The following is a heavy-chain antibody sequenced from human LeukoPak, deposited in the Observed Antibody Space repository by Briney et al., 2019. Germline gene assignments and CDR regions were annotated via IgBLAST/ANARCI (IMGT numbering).Heavy chain of an antibody. V-gene: IGHV3-23*01. CDR2: ISGSGGST. Sequence: GGSLSLSCAASGFTFSSYGMRWVRQAPGKGLEWVSAISGSGGSTYYADSVKGRFTISRDNSKNTLYLQMNILRAEDTAVYYCAKGIQQLDLLNSVDYWGQGTLVTVSS. CDR1: GFTFSSYG. D-gene: IGHD5-18*01. J-gene: IGHJ4*02. CDR3: AKGIQQLDLLNSVDY.